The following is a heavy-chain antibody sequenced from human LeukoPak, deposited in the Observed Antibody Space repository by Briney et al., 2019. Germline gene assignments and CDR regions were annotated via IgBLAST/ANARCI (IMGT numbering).Heavy chain of an antibody. Sequence: HTGGSLRLSCAASGFTFSSYAMNWVRQAPGKELEWVSTISDRGGSTYYADSVQGRFTISRDNSKSTLCLQMNSLRAEDTAVYYCAKQLGYCSGCYFPYWGQGTLVTVSS. V-gene: IGHV3-23*01. CDR1: GFTFSSYA. J-gene: IGHJ4*02. D-gene: IGHD2-15*01. CDR2: ISDRGGST. CDR3: AKQLGYCSGCYFPY.